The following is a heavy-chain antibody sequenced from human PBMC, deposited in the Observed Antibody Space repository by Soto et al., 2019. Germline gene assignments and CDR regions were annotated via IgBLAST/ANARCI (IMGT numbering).Heavy chain of an antibody. J-gene: IGHJ4*02. Sequence: GGSLRLSCAASGFTFDDYAMHWVRQAPGKGLEWVSGISWNSGSIGYADSVKGRFTISRDNAKNSLYLQMNSLRAEDTALYYCAKDSRLHLGELSLPDYWGQGTLVTVSS. CDR3: AKDSRLHLGELSLPDY. CDR2: ISWNSGSI. D-gene: IGHD3-16*02. V-gene: IGHV3-9*01. CDR1: GFTFDDYA.